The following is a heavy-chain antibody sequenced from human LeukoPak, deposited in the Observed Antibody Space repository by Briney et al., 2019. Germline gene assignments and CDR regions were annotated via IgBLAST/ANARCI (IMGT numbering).Heavy chain of an antibody. CDR2: INPSGGST. CDR3: AREGGGNFDY. CDR1: GYTFTSYN. Sequence: GASVKVSCKASGYTFTSYNINWVRQAPGQGLEWMGIINPSGGSTSYAQKFQGRVTMTRDTSTSTVYMELSSLRSEDTAVYYCAREGGGNFDYWGQGTLVTVSS. D-gene: IGHD4-23*01. J-gene: IGHJ4*02. V-gene: IGHV1-46*01.